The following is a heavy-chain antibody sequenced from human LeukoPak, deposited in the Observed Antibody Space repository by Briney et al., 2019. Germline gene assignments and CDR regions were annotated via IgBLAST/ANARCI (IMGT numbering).Heavy chain of an antibody. Sequence: SQTMSLACTVSGGSISSGGYYWSWIRQHPGRGLEWFWYIYYSVSTYYNPSLKSRVTISVDTSKDQSSLKLSSVTATDTAMYYCASGFGAFDIWGQGTMVTVSS. J-gene: IGHJ3*02. CDR3: ASGFGAFDI. D-gene: IGHD3-10*01. CDR2: IYYSVST. V-gene: IGHV4-31*03. CDR1: GGSISSGGYY.